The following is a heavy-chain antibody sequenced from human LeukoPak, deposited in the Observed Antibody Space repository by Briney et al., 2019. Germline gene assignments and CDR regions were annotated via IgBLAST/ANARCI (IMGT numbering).Heavy chain of an antibody. CDR2: ISASGDVT. J-gene: IGHJ6*03. D-gene: IGHD3-22*01. Sequence: GGSLRLSCAASRFSFSAYPMGWVRRAPGKGLEWVSGISASGDVTYHADPVKGRFTISRDNSRNTVYLQMNRLSAEDTAVYYCAKEGDYYDRSGYYSDNYYYYMEVWGTGTTVTVSS. CDR1: RFSFSAYP. V-gene: IGHV3-23*01. CDR3: AKEGDYYDRSGYYSDNYYYYMEV.